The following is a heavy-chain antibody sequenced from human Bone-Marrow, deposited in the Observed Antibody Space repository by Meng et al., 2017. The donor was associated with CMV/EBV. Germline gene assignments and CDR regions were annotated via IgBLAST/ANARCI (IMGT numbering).Heavy chain of an antibody. V-gene: IGHV3-48*04. CDR1: GFTFSSYT. Sequence: GGSPRFSCAASGFTFSSYTMNWVSQAPGKGLEWVSYISNSGSAKCYADSLRGRFTISRDNAKNSLYLQMNSLRADDTAVYYCARSLFDSNDPFDYWGQGTLVTFPS. CDR2: ISNSGSAK. D-gene: IGHD3-22*01. J-gene: IGHJ4*02. CDR3: ARSLFDSNDPFDY.